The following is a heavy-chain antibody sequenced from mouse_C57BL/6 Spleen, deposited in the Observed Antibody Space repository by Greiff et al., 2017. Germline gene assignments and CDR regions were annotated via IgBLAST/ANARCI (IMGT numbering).Heavy chain of an antibody. D-gene: IGHD1-1*01. V-gene: IGHV1-26*01. CDR2: INPNNGGT. J-gene: IGHJ2*01. Sequence: EVQLQQSGPELVKPGASVKISCKASGYTFTDYYMNWVKQSHGKSLEWIGDINPNNGGTSYNQKFKGKATLTVDKSSSTAYMELRSLTSEDSAVYYCARGDYYGSLYWGQGTTLTVSS. CDR3: ARGDYYGSLY. CDR1: GYTFTDYY.